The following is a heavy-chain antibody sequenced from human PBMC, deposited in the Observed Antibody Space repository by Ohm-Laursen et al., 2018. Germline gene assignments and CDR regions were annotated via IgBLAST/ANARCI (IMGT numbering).Heavy chain of an antibody. CDR1: GSTFSSYP. CDR2: ISSSGSHI. J-gene: IGHJ4*02. CDR3: ARDRIAARRGDFDY. V-gene: IGHV3-21*01. Sequence: SLRLSCTASGSTFSSYPMSWVRQAPGKGLEWVSSISSSGSHIYYADSVKGRFTISRDNANNSLDLQMNSLRAEDTAVYYCARDRIAARRGDFDYWGQGTLVTVSS. D-gene: IGHD6-6*01.